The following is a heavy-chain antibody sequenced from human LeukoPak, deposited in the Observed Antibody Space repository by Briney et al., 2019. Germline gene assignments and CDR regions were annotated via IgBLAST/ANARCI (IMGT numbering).Heavy chain of an antibody. V-gene: IGHV3-48*01. CDR1: GFTFSSYS. CDR3: ARDGWFGDYDWFDP. J-gene: IGHJ5*02. D-gene: IGHD3-10*01. Sequence: GGSLRLSCAASGFTFSSYSMNWVRQAPGKGLEWVSYISSASNTIYYADSVKGRFTISRDNAKNSLYLQMNSLRAEDTAMHYCARDGWFGDYDWFDPWGQGTLVTVSS. CDR2: ISSASNTI.